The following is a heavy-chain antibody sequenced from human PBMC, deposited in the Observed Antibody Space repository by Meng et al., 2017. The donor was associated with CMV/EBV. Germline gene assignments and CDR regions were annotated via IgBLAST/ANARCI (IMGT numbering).Heavy chain of an antibody. D-gene: IGHD2-2*02. V-gene: IGHV2-5*01. Sequence: SPSTSGVGVGWIRQPPGKALEWLALIYWNDDKRYSPSLKSRLTITKDTSKNQVVLTMTNMDPVDTATYYCAHRRCSSTSCYRGGWFDPWGQGTLVTVSS. CDR2: IYWNDDK. CDR3: AHRRCSSTSCYRGGWFDP. CDR1: SPSTSGVG. J-gene: IGHJ5*02.